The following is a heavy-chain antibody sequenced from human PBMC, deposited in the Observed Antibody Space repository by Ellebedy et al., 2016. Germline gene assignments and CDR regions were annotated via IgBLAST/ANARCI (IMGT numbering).Heavy chain of an antibody. Sequence: GGSLRLSCTASGFTFGDYAMSWFRQAPGQGLEWVGFIRSKAYGGTTEYAASVKGRFTISRDDSKSIAYLQMNSLKTEDTAVYYCTRESSPSGSSSRSDAFDIWGQGTMVTVSS. CDR1: GFTFGDYA. CDR2: IRSKAYGGTT. D-gene: IGHD1-26*01. J-gene: IGHJ3*02. V-gene: IGHV3-49*03. CDR3: TRESSPSGSSSRSDAFDI.